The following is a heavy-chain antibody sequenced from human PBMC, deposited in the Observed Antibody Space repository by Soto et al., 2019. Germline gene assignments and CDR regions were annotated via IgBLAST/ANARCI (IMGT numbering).Heavy chain of an antibody. CDR1: GFTFSSYW. J-gene: IGHJ5*02. CDR2: INSDGSST. V-gene: IGHV3-74*01. D-gene: IGHD1-26*01. CDR3: ARGVSVNWFDP. Sequence: GGSLRLSCAASGFTFSSYWMHWVRQAPGKGLVWVSRINSDGSSTSYADSVKGRFTTSRDNAKNTLYLQMNSLGVEDTAVYYCARGVSVNWFDPWGQGTLVTVSS.